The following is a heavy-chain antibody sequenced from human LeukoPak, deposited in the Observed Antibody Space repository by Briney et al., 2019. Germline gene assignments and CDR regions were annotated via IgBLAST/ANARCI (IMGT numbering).Heavy chain of an antibody. V-gene: IGHV1-24*01. J-gene: IGHJ3*02. D-gene: IGHD2-21*01. CDR2: FDPEDGET. Sequence: ASVKVSCKVSGYTLTELSMHWVRQAPGKGLEWMGGFDPEDGETIYAQKFQGRVTMTEDTSTDTAYMELSSLRPEDTAVYYCATGTHPLFVAAFDIWGQGTMVTVSS. CDR1: GYTLTELS. CDR3: ATGTHPLFVAAFDI.